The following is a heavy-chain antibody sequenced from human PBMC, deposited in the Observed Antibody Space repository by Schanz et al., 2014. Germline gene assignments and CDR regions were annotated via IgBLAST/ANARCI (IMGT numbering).Heavy chain of an antibody. CDR1: GYTFTTYG. CDR2: VNPSVRGT. V-gene: IGHV1-46*03. CDR3: AGATYSSSWYGGSEYFQH. D-gene: IGHD6-13*01. Sequence: QVHLVQSGAEVKKPGASVKVSCKASGYTFTTYGISWVRQAPGQGLEWMGIVNPSVRGTHFAREFQGRVTVTSDTSTSTVYMELSGLRSEDTAVYYCAGATYSSSWYGGSEYFQHWGQGTLVTVSS. J-gene: IGHJ1*01.